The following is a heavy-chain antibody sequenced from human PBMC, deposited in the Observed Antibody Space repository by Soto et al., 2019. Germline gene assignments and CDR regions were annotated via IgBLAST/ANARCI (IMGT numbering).Heavy chain of an antibody. J-gene: IGHJ5*02. Sequence: QLQLQESGSGLVKPSQTLSLTCAVSGGSISSGGYSWSWIRQPPGKGLEWIGYIYHSGSTYYNPSPQSRVTLSVDRSQNPFSLKLSSGTAADTAVYYCARVPYHWGQGTLVTVSS. CDR3: ARVPYH. CDR1: GGSISSGGYS. V-gene: IGHV4-30-2*01. CDR2: IYHSGST.